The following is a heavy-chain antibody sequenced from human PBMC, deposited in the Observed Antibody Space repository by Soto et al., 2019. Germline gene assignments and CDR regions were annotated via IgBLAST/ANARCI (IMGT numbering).Heavy chain of an antibody. CDR2: ISSNGGST. CDR1: GFTFSSYA. J-gene: IGHJ4*02. CDR3: VKMGPWSTVTAHFDY. V-gene: IGHV3-64D*06. Sequence: PGGSLRLSCSASGFTFSSYAMHWVRQAPGKGLEYVSAISSNGGSTYYADSVKGRFTISRDNSKNTLYLQMSSLRAEDTAVYYCVKMGPWSTVTAHFDYWGQGTLVTVSS. D-gene: IGHD4-17*01.